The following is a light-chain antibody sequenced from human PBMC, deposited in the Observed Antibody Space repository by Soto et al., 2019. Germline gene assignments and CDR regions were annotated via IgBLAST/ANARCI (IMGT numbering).Light chain of an antibody. CDR3: CSYATVSIV. Sequence: QSALTQPASVSGSPGQSITISCTGISSDVGSYNLVSWHQQHPGKAPKLIIYEGSKRPSGVSNRFSGSRSGNTASLTISGLQAEDEADYYCCSYATVSIVFGGGTKVTVL. J-gene: IGLJ2*01. V-gene: IGLV2-23*01. CDR2: EGS. CDR1: SSDVGSYNL.